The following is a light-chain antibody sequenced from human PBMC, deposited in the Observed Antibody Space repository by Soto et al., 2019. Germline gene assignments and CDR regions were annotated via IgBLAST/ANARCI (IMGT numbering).Light chain of an antibody. CDR3: CSFAGKYTYAV. CDR2: DVT. J-gene: IGLJ2*01. V-gene: IGLV2-23*02. CDR1: SSNVGAYNL. Sequence: QSALTQPASVSGSPGQSSTISCTGTSSNVGAYNLVSWYQLHPDKAPKIIIYDVTKRPSGVSYRFSGSKSGNTASLTISGVQAEDEADYYCCSFAGKYTYAVFGGGTKVTVL.